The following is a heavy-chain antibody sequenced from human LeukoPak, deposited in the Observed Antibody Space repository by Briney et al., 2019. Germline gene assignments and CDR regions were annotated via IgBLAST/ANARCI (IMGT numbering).Heavy chain of an antibody. J-gene: IGHJ4*02. CDR3: ARDSYILGYFDY. V-gene: IGHV4-59*01. D-gene: IGHD3-16*01. Sequence: RPSETLSLTCTVSGGSISSYYWSWIRQPPGKGLEWIGYIYYSGSTNYNPSLKSRVTISVDTSKNQFSLKLSSVTAADTAVYYRARDSYILGYFDYWGQGTLVTVSS. CDR1: GGSISSYY. CDR2: IYYSGST.